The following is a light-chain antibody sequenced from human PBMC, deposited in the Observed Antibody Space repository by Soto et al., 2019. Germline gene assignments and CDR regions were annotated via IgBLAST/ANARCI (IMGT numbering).Light chain of an antibody. CDR2: GAS. CDR3: QQYNNWPPGT. V-gene: IGKV3-15*01. CDR1: QSVSSN. J-gene: IGKJ1*01. Sequence: EIVMTQSPATLSVSPGERATLSRRASQSVSSNLAWYQQKPGQAPRLLIYGASTRATGIPARFSGSGSGTEFTLTFSSLQSEDFAVYYCQQYNNWPPGTFGQGTKVEIK.